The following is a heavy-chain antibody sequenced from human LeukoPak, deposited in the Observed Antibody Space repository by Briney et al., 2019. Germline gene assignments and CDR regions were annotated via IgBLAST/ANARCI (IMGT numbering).Heavy chain of an antibody. V-gene: IGHV1-8*01. J-gene: IGHJ4*02. CDR1: GYTFTRYD. CDR3: ARGPTGYGDYYFDY. D-gene: IGHD4-17*01. Sequence: ASVKVSCKASGYTFTRYDINWVRQATGQGLEWMGWMNPNSGTTGYAQKFQGRVTMTRNTLMSTAYMELSSLRSEDTAVYYCARGPTGYGDYYFDYWGQGTLVTVSS. CDR2: MNPNSGTT.